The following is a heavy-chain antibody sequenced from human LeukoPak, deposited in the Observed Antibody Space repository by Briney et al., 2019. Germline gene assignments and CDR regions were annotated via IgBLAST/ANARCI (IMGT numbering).Heavy chain of an antibody. CDR1: GYTFSDHY. J-gene: IGHJ3*02. CDR2: LNPKNGGT. V-gene: IGHV1-2*02. Sequence: ASVKVSCKASGYTFSDHYLHWVRQVPGQGLEWLGWLNPKNGGTNFAQKFQGRVSMTRDTPINTAYMDLSRLTSDDTAVYYCVRGGASAAFDIWGQGTMVTVSS. D-gene: IGHD3-16*01. CDR3: VRGGASAAFDI.